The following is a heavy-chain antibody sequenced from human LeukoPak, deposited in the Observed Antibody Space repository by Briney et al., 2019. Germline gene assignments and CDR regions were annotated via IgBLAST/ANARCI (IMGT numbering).Heavy chain of an antibody. Sequence: GGALRLSCAASGFTFSSYEMNWVRQAPGKGLEWVSFISSSGGTIYYADSVKGRFTISRDNAKNSLYLQMNSLRAEDTAVYYCARMRPELDYWGQGTLVTVSS. J-gene: IGHJ4*02. D-gene: IGHD6-6*01. CDR3: ARMRPELDY. CDR2: ISSSGGTI. V-gene: IGHV3-48*03. CDR1: GFTFSSYE.